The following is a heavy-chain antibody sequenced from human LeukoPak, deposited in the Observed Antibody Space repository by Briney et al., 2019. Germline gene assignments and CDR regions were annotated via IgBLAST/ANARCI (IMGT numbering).Heavy chain of an antibody. CDR1: GYTFTSYG. CDR3: ERTPQFGVVIIYWFDP. D-gene: IGHD3-3*01. CDR2: ISAYNGNT. J-gene: IGHJ5*02. V-gene: IGHV1-18*01. Sequence: GASVKVSCKASGYTFTSYGISWVRQAPGQGLEWMGWISAYNGNTNYAQKLQGRVTMTTDTSTSTAYMELRSLRSDDTAVYYCERTPQFGVVIIYWFDPWGQGTLVTVSS.